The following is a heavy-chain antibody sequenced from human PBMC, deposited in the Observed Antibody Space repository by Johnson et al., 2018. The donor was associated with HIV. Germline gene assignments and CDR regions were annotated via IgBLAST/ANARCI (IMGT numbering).Heavy chain of an antibody. Sequence: VQLVESGGGLVQPGGSLRLSCAASGFTFSTYWMSWVRQAPGKWLEWVSAIGGSGGSTYYADSVKGRFTISKDKSKNTLYLQMNSLRPEDTAVYYGVQGVTNPAGAFDIWGRVTMVTGTS. V-gene: IGHV3-23*04. CDR3: VQGVTNPAGAFDI. CDR2: IGGSGGST. J-gene: IGHJ3*02. D-gene: IGHD6-19*01. CDR1: GFTFSTYW.